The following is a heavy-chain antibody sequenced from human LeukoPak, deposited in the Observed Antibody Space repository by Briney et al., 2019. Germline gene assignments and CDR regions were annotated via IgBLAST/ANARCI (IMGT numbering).Heavy chain of an antibody. J-gene: IGHJ5*02. V-gene: IGHV4-61*01. CDR2: IYYSGST. Sequence: SEALSLTCTVSGDSISNIRYYWSWIRQPPGKGLEWIGYIYYSGSTNYNPSLKSRVTISVDTSKNQSSLKLSSVTAADTAVYYCARGQERNYDILTGLNWFDPWGQGTLVTVSS. CDR1: GDSISNIRYY. D-gene: IGHD3-9*01. CDR3: ARGQERNYDILTGLNWFDP.